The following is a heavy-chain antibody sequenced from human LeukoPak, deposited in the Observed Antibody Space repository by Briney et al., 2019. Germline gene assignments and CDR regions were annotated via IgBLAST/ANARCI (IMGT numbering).Heavy chain of an antibody. Sequence: GGSLRLSCAVSGFTFSSYAMIWVRQAPGRGLVWVSSIGASGDSIYYTDSVKGRFTISRDNSKNTLYLQMSSLRVEDAAVYYCAKIPDVSDYWGQGTLVTVSS. D-gene: IGHD5/OR15-5a*01. CDR2: IGASGDSI. V-gene: IGHV3-23*01. CDR1: GFTFSSYA. CDR3: AKIPDVSDY. J-gene: IGHJ4*02.